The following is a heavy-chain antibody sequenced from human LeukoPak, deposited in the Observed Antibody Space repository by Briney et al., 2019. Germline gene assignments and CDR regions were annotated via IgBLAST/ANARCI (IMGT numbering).Heavy chain of an antibody. CDR3: ARLTMTTVTVVDY. CDR2: ISSNGGST. Sequence: GGSLRLSCAASGFTFSSYAMHWVRQAPGKGLEYVSAISSNGGSTYYANSVKGRFTISRDNSKNTLYLQMGSLRAEDMAVYYCARLTMTTVTVVDYWGQGTLVTVSS. D-gene: IGHD4-11*01. CDR1: GFTFSSYA. J-gene: IGHJ4*02. V-gene: IGHV3-64*01.